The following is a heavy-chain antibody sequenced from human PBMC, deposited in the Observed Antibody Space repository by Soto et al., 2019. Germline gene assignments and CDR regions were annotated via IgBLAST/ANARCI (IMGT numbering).Heavy chain of an antibody. CDR1: GGTFSSYA. CDR2: IVPIFGTA. Sequence: SVKVSCKASGGTFSSYAISWVRQAPGQGLEWMGGIVPIFGTANYAQKFQGRVTITADESTSTAYMELSSLRSEDTAVYYCARGRKDFWSGIYYYYYYGVDVWGQGTTVTVSS. V-gene: IGHV1-69*13. J-gene: IGHJ6*02. D-gene: IGHD3-3*01. CDR3: ARGRKDFWSGIYYYYYYGVDV.